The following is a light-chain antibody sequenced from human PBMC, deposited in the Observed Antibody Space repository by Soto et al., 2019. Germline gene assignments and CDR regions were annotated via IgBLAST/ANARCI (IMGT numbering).Light chain of an antibody. CDR3: SSYTSSSTLVV. V-gene: IGLV2-14*01. J-gene: IGLJ2*01. CDR2: EVS. Sequence: QSVLTQAASVSGSPGQPITISCTGTSSDVGSYNYVSWYQQHPGKAPKLIIYEVSNRPSGVSNRFSGSKSGNTASLTISGLQAEDEADYYCSSYTSSSTLVVFGGGTKLTVL. CDR1: SSDVGSYNY.